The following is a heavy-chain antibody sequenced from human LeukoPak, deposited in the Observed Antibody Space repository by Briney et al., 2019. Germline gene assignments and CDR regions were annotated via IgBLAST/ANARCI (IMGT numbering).Heavy chain of an antibody. Sequence: GGSLRLSCAASGFTFSSSAMHWVRQAPGKGLEWVAVISVYESHKYYADSVRGRFTLSRDNSKNTLYLQMNSLTTEDTAVYYCAKDQGTGFSDFDYWGQGTLVTVSS. J-gene: IGHJ4*02. D-gene: IGHD6-19*01. CDR3: AKDQGTGFSDFDY. CDR2: ISVYESHK. CDR1: GFTFSSSA. V-gene: IGHV3-30*18.